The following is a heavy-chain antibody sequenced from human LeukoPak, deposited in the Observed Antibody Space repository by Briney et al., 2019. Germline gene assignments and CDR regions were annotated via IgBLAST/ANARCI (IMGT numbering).Heavy chain of an antibody. CDR2: ISSSSSYI. V-gene: IGHV3-21*01. J-gene: IGHJ3*02. CDR3: AKMVWELRPGALDI. D-gene: IGHD1-26*01. Sequence: GGSLRLSCAASGFTFSSYSMNWVRQAPGKGLEWVSSISSSSSYIYYADSVKGRFTISRDNAKNSLYLQMNSLRAEDTAVYYCAKMVWELRPGALDIWGQGTMVTVSS. CDR1: GFTFSSYS.